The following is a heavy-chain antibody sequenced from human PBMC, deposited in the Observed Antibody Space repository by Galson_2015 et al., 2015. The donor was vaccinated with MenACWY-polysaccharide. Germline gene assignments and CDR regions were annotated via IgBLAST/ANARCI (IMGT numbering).Heavy chain of an antibody. J-gene: IGHJ1*01. V-gene: IGHV3-74*01. CDR1: GFTFNTHW. D-gene: IGHD6-6*01. Sequence: SLRLSCAASGFTFNTHWMHWVRQAPGKGLMWVSRINRDGSNTDYADSVKGRFTISRDSAKNTLFLQMNSLRAEDTAVYYCARGITSSNWGQGTLVTVSS. CDR3: ARGITSSN. CDR2: INRDGSNT.